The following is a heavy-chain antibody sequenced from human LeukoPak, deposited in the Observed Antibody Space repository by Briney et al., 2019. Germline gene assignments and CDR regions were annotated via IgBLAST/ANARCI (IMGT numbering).Heavy chain of an antibody. D-gene: IGHD1-1*01. CDR3: ARIVPGTPPFDY. V-gene: IGHV1-69*13. CDR1: GGTFSSYA. Sequence: SVKVSCKASGGTFSSYAISWVRQAPGQGLEWMGGIIPIFGTANYAQKFQGRVTITADESTSTAYMELSSLRSEDTAVYYCARIVPGTPPFDYWGRGTLVTVSS. CDR2: IIPIFGTA. J-gene: IGHJ4*02.